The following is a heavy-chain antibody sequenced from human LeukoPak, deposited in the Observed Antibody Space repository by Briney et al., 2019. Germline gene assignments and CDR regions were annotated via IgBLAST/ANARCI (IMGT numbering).Heavy chain of an antibody. J-gene: IGHJ4*02. CDR3: ARRAPYSYEWSTLDY. Sequence: PSETLSLTCTVSGGSISSNYWSWIRQPPGKRLEWIGHIYYSGSTNYNPSLKSRVTISVDTSKNQFSLKLSSVTAAGTAVYYCARRAPYSYEWSTLDYWGQGTLVTVSS. CDR1: GGSISSNY. CDR2: IYYSGST. V-gene: IGHV4-59*08. D-gene: IGHD5-18*01.